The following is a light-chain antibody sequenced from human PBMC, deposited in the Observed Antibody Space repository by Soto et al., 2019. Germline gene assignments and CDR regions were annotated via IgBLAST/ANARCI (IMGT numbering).Light chain of an antibody. J-gene: IGKJ5*01. CDR2: AAS. CDR1: QSISSY. V-gene: IGKV1-39*01. Sequence: DIQMTQSPSSLSASVGDRVTITCRASQSISSYLNWYQQKPGKAPKLLIYAASSLQSGVPSRFSGSGSGTDFTLTISSLQPEDFATYNCQQSYSTPPITFCQGTRLEIK. CDR3: QQSYSTPPIT.